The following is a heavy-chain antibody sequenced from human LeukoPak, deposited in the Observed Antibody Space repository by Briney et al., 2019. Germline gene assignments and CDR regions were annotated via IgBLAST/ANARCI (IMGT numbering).Heavy chain of an antibody. CDR2: IYTSGST. V-gene: IGHV4-39*07. D-gene: IGHD1-14*01. J-gene: IGHJ4*02. CDR1: GGSISSSSYY. CDR3: ARRRSYNAYYFDY. Sequence: SETLSLTCTVSGGSISSSSYYWGWIRQPPGKGLEWIGSIYTSGSTNYNPSLKSRVTISVDTSKNQFSLKLSSVTAADTAVYYCARRRSYNAYYFDYWGQGTLVTVSS.